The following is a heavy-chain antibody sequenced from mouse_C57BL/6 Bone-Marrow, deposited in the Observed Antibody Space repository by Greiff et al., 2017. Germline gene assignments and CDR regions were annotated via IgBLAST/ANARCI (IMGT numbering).Heavy chain of an antibody. D-gene: IGHD4-1*01. V-gene: IGHV1-50*01. J-gene: IGHJ4*01. Sequence: VQLQQPGAELVKPGASVKLSCKASGYTFTSYWMQWVKQRPGQGLEWIGEIDPSDSYTNYNQKFKGKSTLTVDKSSSTAYMQLSSLTSEDSAVYYCARKDWDDYAMDYWGQGTSVTVSS. CDR2: IDPSDSYT. CDR3: ARKDWDDYAMDY. CDR1: GYTFTSYW.